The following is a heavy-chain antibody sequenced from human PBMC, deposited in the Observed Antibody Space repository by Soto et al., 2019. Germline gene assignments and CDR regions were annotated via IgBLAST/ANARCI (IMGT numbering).Heavy chain of an antibody. CDR2: ISGSGGST. V-gene: IGHV3-23*01. D-gene: IGHD2-2*01. CDR1: GFTFSSYA. CDR3: AVVPAAADNWFDP. J-gene: IGHJ5*02. Sequence: EVQLLESGGGLVQPGGSLRLSCAASGFTFSSYAMSWVRQAPGKGLEWVSAISGSGGSTYYADSVKGRFTISRDNAKNTLYLQMNSLRAEDTAVYYCAVVPAAADNWFDPWGQGTLVTVSS.